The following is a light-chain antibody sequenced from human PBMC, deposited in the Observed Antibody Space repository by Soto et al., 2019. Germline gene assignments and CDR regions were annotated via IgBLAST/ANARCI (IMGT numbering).Light chain of an antibody. CDR1: QSISIW. V-gene: IGKV1-5*03. CDR3: QQYSTYIPRT. J-gene: IGKJ1*01. Sequence: QMIHPAATLTVSERDRVTVTCRASQSISIWLAWYQQKPGKAPKILIYKASSLESGVPSRFSGSGSGTEFTLTISSLQPDDFATYYCQQYSTYIPRTFGQGTKVDFK. CDR2: KAS.